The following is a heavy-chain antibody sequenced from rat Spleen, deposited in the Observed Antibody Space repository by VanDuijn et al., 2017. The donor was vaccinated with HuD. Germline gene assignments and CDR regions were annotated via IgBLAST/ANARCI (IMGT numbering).Heavy chain of an antibody. CDR1: GFTFSMYG. V-gene: IGHV5-29*01. J-gene: IGHJ3*01. D-gene: IGHD1-2*01. CDR3: TTGSTIAVPIWFAH. Sequence: EVQLVDHGGGLVQPGRSLNLSCAPSGFTFSMYGMAWVRQAPTKGLEWVATISYDGSSTYYRDSVKGRFTISRANAESTLYLQMDSLRSEDTATDYCTTGSTIAVPIWFAHWGQGTLVTVSS. CDR2: ISYDGSST.